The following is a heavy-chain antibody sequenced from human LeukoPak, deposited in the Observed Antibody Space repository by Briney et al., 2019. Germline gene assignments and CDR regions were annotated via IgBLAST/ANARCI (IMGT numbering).Heavy chain of an antibody. CDR2: INHCGST. V-gene: IGHV4-34*01. J-gene: IGHJ3*02. CDR3: ARGVRDYGRNAFDI. D-gene: IGHD4-17*01. CDR1: GGSFSGYY. Sequence: SHTLSLTRAVYGGSFSGYYWSWIPDPPGKGLEWSGEINHCGSTNYNPSLKSRVTISVDTYKNQFHLELRSVTGADRAVYYCARGVRDYGRNAFDIWGQGTMVTVSS.